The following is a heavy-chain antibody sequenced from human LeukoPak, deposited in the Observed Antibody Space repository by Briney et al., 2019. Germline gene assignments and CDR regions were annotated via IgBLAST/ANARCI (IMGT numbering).Heavy chain of an antibody. Sequence: GGSLRLSCAASGFTVSSNYVSWVRQAPGKGLEWVSVIYSGGSTYYADSVKGRFTISRDNSKNTLYLQMNSLRAEDTAVYYCARVRFWSGYYYDYWGQGTLVTVSS. J-gene: IGHJ4*02. V-gene: IGHV3-53*01. CDR2: IYSGGST. D-gene: IGHD3-3*01. CDR1: GFTVSSNY. CDR3: ARVRFWSGYYYDY.